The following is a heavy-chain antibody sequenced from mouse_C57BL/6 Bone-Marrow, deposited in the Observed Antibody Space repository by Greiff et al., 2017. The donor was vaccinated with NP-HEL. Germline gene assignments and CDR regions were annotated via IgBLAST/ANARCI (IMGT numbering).Heavy chain of an antibody. V-gene: IGHV2-9-1*01. CDR2: IWTGGGT. Sequence: QVQLKESGPGLVAPSQSLSITCTVSGFSLTSYAISWVRQPPGKGLEWLGVIWTGGGTNYNSALNSRLSISKDNSKSQVFLKMNRLQTDDTARYYCASYYSNSGPWFAYWGQGTLVTVSA. CDR1: GFSLTSYA. CDR3: ASYYSNSGPWFAY. J-gene: IGHJ3*01. D-gene: IGHD2-5*01.